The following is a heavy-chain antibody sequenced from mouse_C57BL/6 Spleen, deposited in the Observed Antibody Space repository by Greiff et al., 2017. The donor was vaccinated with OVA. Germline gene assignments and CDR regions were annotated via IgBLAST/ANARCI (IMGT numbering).Heavy chain of an antibody. CDR2: IHPNSGST. D-gene: IGHD2-3*01. J-gene: IGHJ4*01. Sequence: QVQLQQPGAELVKPGASVKLSCKASGYTFTSYWMHWVKQRPGQGLEWIGMIHPNSGSTNYNEKFKSKATLTVDKSSSTAYMQLSSLTSEDSAVYYCARDDDGYYYAMDYWGQGTSVTDSS. V-gene: IGHV1-64*01. CDR3: ARDDDGYYYAMDY. CDR1: GYTFTSYW.